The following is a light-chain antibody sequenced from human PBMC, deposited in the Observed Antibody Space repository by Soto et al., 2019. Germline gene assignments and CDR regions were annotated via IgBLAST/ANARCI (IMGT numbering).Light chain of an antibody. Sequence: EIGLTQSPGTLSLSPGERATLSCRASQSVSSYLAWYQQKPGQAPRLLIYDASNRATGIPARFSGSGSGTDITLTISSLEPEDFAVYYCQQRSNWPTITFGQGTRLEIK. CDR1: QSVSSY. J-gene: IGKJ5*01. V-gene: IGKV3-11*01. CDR3: QQRSNWPTIT. CDR2: DAS.